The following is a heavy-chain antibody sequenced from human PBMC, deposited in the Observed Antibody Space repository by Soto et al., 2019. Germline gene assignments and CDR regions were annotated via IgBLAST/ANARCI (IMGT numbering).Heavy chain of an antibody. CDR2: ISGSGGST. CDR3: AKDLVLLTGYPCLDY. CDR1: GFTFSSYA. V-gene: IGHV3-23*01. Sequence: PGGSLRLSCAASGFTFSSYAMSWVRQAPGKGLEWVSAISGSGGSTYYADSVKGRFTISRDNSKNTLYLQMNSLRAEDTAVYYCAKDLVLLTGYPCLDYWGQGTLVTVSS. J-gene: IGHJ4*02. D-gene: IGHD3-9*01.